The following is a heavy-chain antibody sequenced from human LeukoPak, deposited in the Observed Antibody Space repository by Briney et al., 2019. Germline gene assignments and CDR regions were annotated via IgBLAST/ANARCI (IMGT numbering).Heavy chain of an antibody. CDR1: DYSISSGYF. D-gene: IGHD3-3*01. Sequence: SETLSLTCTVSDYSISSGYFWTWIRQPPGKGLEWIGSIFHTGSSYYNPSLKSPVAISVGTSKNQFSLELSSVTAADTAVYYCARDLGLTISDNWFDHWGQGTLVTVSS. J-gene: IGHJ5*02. V-gene: IGHV4-38-2*02. CDR2: IFHTGSS. CDR3: ARDLGLTISDNWFDH.